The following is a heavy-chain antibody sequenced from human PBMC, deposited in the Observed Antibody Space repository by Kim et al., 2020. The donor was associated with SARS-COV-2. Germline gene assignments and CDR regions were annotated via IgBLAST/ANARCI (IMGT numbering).Heavy chain of an antibody. CDR3: ATLPRYYYDSSGYNEFYYYGMDV. D-gene: IGHD3-22*01. Sequence: ASVKVSCKASGYTFTSYAMNWVRQAPGQGLEWMGWINTNTGNPTYAQGFTGRFVFSLDTSVSTAYLQISSLKAEDTAVYYCATLPRYYYDSSGYNEFYYYGMDVWGQGTTVTASS. CDR1: GYTFTSYA. CDR2: INTNTGNP. J-gene: IGHJ6*02. V-gene: IGHV7-4-1*02.